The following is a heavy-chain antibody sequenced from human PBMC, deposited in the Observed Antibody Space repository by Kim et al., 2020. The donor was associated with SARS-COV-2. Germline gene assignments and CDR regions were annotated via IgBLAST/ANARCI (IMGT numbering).Heavy chain of an antibody. V-gene: IGHV4-39*01. CDR3: ARLYRSSWCFDC. D-gene: IGHD6-13*01. Sequence: YYNPSLTSRLTISVDTSKNQFSLKLSSVTVADTAVYYCARLYRSSWCFDCWGQGTLVTVSS. J-gene: IGHJ4*02.